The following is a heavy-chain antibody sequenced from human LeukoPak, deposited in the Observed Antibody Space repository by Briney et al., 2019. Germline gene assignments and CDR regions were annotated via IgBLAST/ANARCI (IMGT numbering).Heavy chain of an antibody. Sequence: PSETLSLTCTVSGGSISSSSYYWNWIRQPPGKGLEWIGYVDYSGSTNYSPSLKSRVAISVDTSKKHFSLRLSSVTAADTAVYYCARDFAGNYYFHYWGQGTLVTVSS. D-gene: IGHD1-7*01. CDR3: ARDFAGNYYFHY. J-gene: IGHJ4*02. CDR1: GGSISSSSYY. CDR2: VDYSGST. V-gene: IGHV4-61*01.